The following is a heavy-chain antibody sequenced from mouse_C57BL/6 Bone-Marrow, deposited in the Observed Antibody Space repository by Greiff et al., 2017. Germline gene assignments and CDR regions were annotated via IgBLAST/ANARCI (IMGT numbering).Heavy chain of an antibody. Sequence: QVQLQQSGAELARPGASVKLSCKASGYTFTSYGISWVKQRTGQGLEWIGEIYPRSGNTYYNEKFKGKATLTADKSSSTAYMELSSLTSEDSAVYFCARLGSYYAMDYWGQGTSVTVSS. J-gene: IGHJ4*01. CDR3: ARLGSYYAMDY. CDR2: IYPRSGNT. CDR1: GYTFTSYG. V-gene: IGHV1-81*01.